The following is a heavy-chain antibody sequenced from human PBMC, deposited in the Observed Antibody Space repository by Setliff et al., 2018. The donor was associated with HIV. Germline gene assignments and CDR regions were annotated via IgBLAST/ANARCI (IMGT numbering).Heavy chain of an antibody. CDR1: GGSITGYF. Sequence: SETLSLTCTVSGGSITGYFWNWIRRSPGKGLEWIGYIYYNGNTNYNPTLNSRGTISVDTSKNQFSLKLTSVTAADTAVYYCAREIYGGNSRPFDCWGQGTLVTVSS. J-gene: IGHJ4*02. CDR2: IYYNGNT. V-gene: IGHV4-59*01. D-gene: IGHD4-17*01. CDR3: AREIYGGNSRPFDC.